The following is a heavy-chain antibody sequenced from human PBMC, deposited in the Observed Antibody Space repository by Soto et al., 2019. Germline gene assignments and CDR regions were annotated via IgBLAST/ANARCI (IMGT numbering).Heavy chain of an antibody. V-gene: IGHV3-23*01. D-gene: IGHD5-12*01. J-gene: IGHJ4*02. CDR1: GRTFRSYA. Sequence: PGGSLRLSCVVSGRTFRSYAMSWVRQAPGKGLEWVTGISGGGAGTYYADSVKGRFTISRDPSTTTLFLDMYSLGAEDTAIYYCAKGRKPGHDDGLCAFDSWGQGVLVTVSS. CDR3: AKGRKPGHDDGLCAFDS. CDR2: ISGGGAGT.